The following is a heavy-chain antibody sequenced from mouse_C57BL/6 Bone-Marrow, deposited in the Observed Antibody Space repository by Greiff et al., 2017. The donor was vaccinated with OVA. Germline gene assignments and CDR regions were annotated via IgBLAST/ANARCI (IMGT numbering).Heavy chain of an antibody. Sequence: DVQLVESGEGLVKPGGSLKLSCAASGFTFSSYAMSWVRQTPEKRLEWVAYISSGGDYIYYADTVKGRFTISRDNARNTLYLQMSSLKSEDTAMYYCTRVYYYGYYFDYWGQGTTLTVSS. V-gene: IGHV5-9-1*02. D-gene: IGHD1-1*01. CDR2: ISSGGDYI. CDR3: TRVYYYGYYFDY. J-gene: IGHJ2*01. CDR1: GFTFSSYA.